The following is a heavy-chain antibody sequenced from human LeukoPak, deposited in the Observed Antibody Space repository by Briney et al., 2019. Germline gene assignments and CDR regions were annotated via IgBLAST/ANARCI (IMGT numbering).Heavy chain of an antibody. D-gene: IGHD4-17*01. CDR1: GGSISSYY. CDR3: AGVSVTKPHFDY. V-gene: IGHV4-4*07. J-gene: IGHJ4*02. CDR2: IYTSGST. Sequence: SETLSLTCTVSGGSISSYYWSWIRQPAGKGREWIGRIYTSGSTNYNPSLKSRVTMSVDTSKNQFSLKLSSVTAADTAVYYCAGVSVTKPHFDYWGQGTLVTVSS.